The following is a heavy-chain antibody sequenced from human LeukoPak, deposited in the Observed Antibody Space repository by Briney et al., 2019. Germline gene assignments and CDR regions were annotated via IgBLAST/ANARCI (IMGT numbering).Heavy chain of an antibody. CDR1: GGTFSSYA. J-gene: IGHJ5*02. V-gene: IGHV1-69*13. CDR3: ARGGAYYDILTGGNNWFDP. D-gene: IGHD3-9*01. Sequence: GASVKVSCKASGGTFSSYAISWVRQAPGQGLEWMGGIIPIFGTANYAQKFQGRVTITADESTSTAYMGLSSLRSEDTAVYYCARGGAYYDILTGGNNWFDPWGQGTLVTVSS. CDR2: IIPIFGTA.